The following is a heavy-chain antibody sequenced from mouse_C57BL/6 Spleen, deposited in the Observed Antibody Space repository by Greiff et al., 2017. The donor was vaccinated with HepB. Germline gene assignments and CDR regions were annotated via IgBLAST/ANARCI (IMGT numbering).Heavy chain of an antibody. V-gene: IGHV3-6*01. J-gene: IGHJ1*03. D-gene: IGHD2-2*01. CDR3: ATSFYYGYDGYFDV. CDR2: ISYDGSN. CDR1: GYSITSGYY. Sequence: VQLQESGPGLVKPSQSLSLTCSVTGYSITSGYYWNWIRQFPGNKLEWMGYISYDGSNNYNPSLKNRISITRDTSKNQFFLKLNSVTTEDTATYYCATSFYYGYDGYFDVWGTGTTVTVSS.